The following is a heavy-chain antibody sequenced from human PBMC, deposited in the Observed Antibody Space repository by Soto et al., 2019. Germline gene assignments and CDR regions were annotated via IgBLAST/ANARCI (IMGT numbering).Heavy chain of an antibody. J-gene: IGHJ4*02. CDR1: GGSISSYY. CDR3: ARWLRPYYFDY. CDR2: IYYSGST. V-gene: IGHV4-59*01. D-gene: IGHD5-12*01. Sequence: QVQLQESGPGLVKPSETLSLTCTVSGGSISSYYWSWIRQPPGKGLEWIGYIYYSGSTNSYPSLKSRVTISVDTSKNQFTLKLSSVTAAYTAVYYCARWLRPYYFDYWGQGTLVTVSS.